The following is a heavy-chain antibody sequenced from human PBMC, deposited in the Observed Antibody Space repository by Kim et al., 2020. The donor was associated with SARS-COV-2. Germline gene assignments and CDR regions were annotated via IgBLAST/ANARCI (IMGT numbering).Heavy chain of an antibody. CDR1: GYTFTGYY. J-gene: IGHJ5*02. CDR3: ARVWSDWNRFDP. CDR2: INPNSGGT. D-gene: IGHD1-1*01. V-gene: IGHV1-2*02. Sequence: ASVKVSCKASGYTFTGYYMHWVRQAPGQGLEWMGWINPNSGGTNYAQKFQGRVTMTRDTSISTAYMELSRLRSDDTAVYYCARVWSDWNRFDPWGQGTLVTVSS.